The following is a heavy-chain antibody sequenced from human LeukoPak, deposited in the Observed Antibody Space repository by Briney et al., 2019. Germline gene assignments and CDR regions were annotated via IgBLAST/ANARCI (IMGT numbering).Heavy chain of an antibody. Sequence: PSQTLSLTCAVSGGSISSGGYSWSWIRQPPGKGLEWIGYIYHSGSTYYNPSLKSRVTISVDRSKNQFSLKLSSVTAADTAVYYCARDSGYLGYWGQGTLVTASS. CDR3: ARDSGYLGY. V-gene: IGHV4-30-2*01. CDR2: IYHSGST. J-gene: IGHJ4*02. CDR1: GGSISSGGYS. D-gene: IGHD7-27*01.